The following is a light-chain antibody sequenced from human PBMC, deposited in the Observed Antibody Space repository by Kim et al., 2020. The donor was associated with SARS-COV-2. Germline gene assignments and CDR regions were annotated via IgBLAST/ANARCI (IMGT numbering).Light chain of an antibody. Sequence: DIQMTQSQSSLSASVGDRVTITCRASQDISNYLAWFQLKPGKAPKLLIYAASALQPGVPSRFSGSGSGTDFTLTVTSLQPEDVATYYCQKCDSAPWTFGQGTKVEIK. J-gene: IGKJ1*01. CDR3: QKCDSAPWT. CDR2: AAS. CDR1: QDISNY. V-gene: IGKV1-27*01.